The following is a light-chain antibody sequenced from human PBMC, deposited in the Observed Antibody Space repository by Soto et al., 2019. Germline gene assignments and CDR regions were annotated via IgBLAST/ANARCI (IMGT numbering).Light chain of an antibody. J-gene: IGLJ1*01. Sequence: QSVLTQPASVSGSPGQSITISCTGTSRDVGGYNYVSWYQQHPDKAPKLMIYEVSNRPSGVSNRFSGSKSGNTASLTISGLQAEDEADYYCSSYTINNFYVFGTGTKVTVL. CDR1: SRDVGGYNY. CDR2: EVS. V-gene: IGLV2-14*01. CDR3: SSYTINNFYV.